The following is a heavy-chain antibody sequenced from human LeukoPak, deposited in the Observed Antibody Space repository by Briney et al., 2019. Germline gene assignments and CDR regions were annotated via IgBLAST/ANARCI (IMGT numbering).Heavy chain of an antibody. D-gene: IGHD2-2*01. CDR2: IYYSGST. J-gene: IGHJ4*02. V-gene: IGHV4-59*01. Sequence: PGGSLRLSCTASGFTFAEFGLSWVRQAPGKGLEWIGYIYYSGSTNYNPSLKSRVTISVDTSKNQFSLKLSSVTAADTAVYYCAKSCSSTSCYSYWGQGTLVTVSS. CDR3: AKSCSSTSCYSY. CDR1: GFTFAEFG.